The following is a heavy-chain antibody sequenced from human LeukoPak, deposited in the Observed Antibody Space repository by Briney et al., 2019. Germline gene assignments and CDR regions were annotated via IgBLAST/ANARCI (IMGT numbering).Heavy chain of an antibody. CDR1: GFTFRSYA. D-gene: IGHD6-19*01. J-gene: IGHJ4*02. Sequence: QPGGSLRLSCAASGFTFRSYAMSWVRQAPGKGLEWVSGISGSGDNTYYADSVKGRFTISRDNSRNTLYLQMNSLGAEDTAVYYCAKNGYSSGWYRGDYFDYWGQGTLVTVSS. V-gene: IGHV3-23*01. CDR2: ISGSGDNT. CDR3: AKNGYSSGWYRGDYFDY.